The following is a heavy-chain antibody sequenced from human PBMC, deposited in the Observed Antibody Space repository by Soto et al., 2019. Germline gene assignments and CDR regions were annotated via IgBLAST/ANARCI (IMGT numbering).Heavy chain of an antibody. CDR3: AKRDSGSGRSPPLINY. V-gene: IGHV3-23*01. Sequence: QLLESGGGLVQPGGSVRLSCAASGFTFSSYSMNWVRQAPGKGLQWVATVGGGGDNIFYADSVKGRFTISRDDSQNMVFLQMNSLRPEDTAVYFCAKRDSGSGRSPPLINYWGQGTLVTVSS. D-gene: IGHD3-10*01. CDR2: VGGGGDNI. CDR1: GFTFSSYS. J-gene: IGHJ4*02.